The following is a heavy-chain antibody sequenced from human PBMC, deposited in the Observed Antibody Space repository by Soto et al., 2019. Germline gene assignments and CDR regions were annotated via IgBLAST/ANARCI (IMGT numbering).Heavy chain of an antibody. V-gene: IGHV3-23*01. CDR3: AKSGPTNYFDF. CDR1: GFTFSTFA. Sequence: EVQLLESGGGFVQPGGSLRLSCAASGFTFSTFAMNWVRQAPGKGLEWVSGITGGSGFTFYADSVKGRFTISRDDSENTLFLKMSSLRAEDTAKYYCAKSGPTNYFDFWGQGTLVNVSS. D-gene: IGHD1-26*01. CDR2: ITGGSGFT. J-gene: IGHJ4*02.